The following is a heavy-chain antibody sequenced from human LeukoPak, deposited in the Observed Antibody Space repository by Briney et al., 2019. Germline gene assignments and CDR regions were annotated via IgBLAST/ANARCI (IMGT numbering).Heavy chain of an antibody. CDR1: GFTVSSNY. CDR2: IYSGGST. CDR3: AKDRSGSYYNVGWFDP. V-gene: IGHV3-53*01. D-gene: IGHD3-10*01. Sequence: GGSLRLSCAATGFTVSSNYMSWVRQAPGKGLEWVSVIYSGGSTYYADSVKGRFTISRDNSKNTLYLQMNSLRAEDTAVYYCAKDRSGSYYNVGWFDPWGQGTLVTVSS. J-gene: IGHJ5*02.